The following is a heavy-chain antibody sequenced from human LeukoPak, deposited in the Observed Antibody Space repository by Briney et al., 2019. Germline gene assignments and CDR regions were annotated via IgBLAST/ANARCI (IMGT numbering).Heavy chain of an antibody. J-gene: IGHJ1*01. Sequence: SAPMTLTCTVSGGSISNYYWSWLQQPPEKGLEWIRYIYYSGRTKYNPSLKSRVTISVDTSNNHFSLQLSSLNAADTAVYYCARHSDDLGYSQHWGEGTLVTVCS. CDR3: ARHSDDLGYSQH. CDR1: GGSISNYY. CDR2: IYYSGRT. D-gene: IGHD2-15*01. V-gene: IGHV4-59*08.